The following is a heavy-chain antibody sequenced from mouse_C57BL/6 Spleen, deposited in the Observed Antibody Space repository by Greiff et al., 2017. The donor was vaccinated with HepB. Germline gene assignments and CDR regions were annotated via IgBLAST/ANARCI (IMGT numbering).Heavy chain of an antibody. CDR3: ARDRGSLYAMDY. Sequence: EVQVVESEGGLVQPGSSLKLSCTASGFTFSDYYMAWVRQVPEKGLEWVANINYDGSSTYYLDSLKSRFIISRDNAKNILYLQMSSLKSEDTATYYCARDRGSLYAMDYWGQGTSVTVSS. V-gene: IGHV5-16*01. CDR1: GFTFSDYY. CDR2: INYDGSST. D-gene: IGHD1-1*02. J-gene: IGHJ4*01.